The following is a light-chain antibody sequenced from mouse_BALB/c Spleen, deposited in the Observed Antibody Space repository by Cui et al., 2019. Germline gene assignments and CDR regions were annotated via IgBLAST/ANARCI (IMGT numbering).Light chain of an antibody. CDR3: QNGHSLYT. Sequence: DIVMTQSPATLSVTPGDRVSLSCRVSQSISDYLHWYQQKSHESPMLLIKYASQSISGIPSRFSGSGSGSDFTLSINSVEPEDVGVYYCQNGHSLYTFGGGTKLEIK. J-gene: IGKJ2*01. CDR2: YAS. CDR1: QSISDY. V-gene: IGKV5-39*01.